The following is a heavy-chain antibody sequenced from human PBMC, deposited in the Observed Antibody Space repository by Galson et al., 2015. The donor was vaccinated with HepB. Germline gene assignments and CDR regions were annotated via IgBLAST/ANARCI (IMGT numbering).Heavy chain of an antibody. CDR3: TSQGVQDYGVSDY. CDR2: IRSKTDIGTA. Sequence: SLRLSCAASGFTFTNAWMNWVRQAPGKGLEWVGRIRSKTDIGTADYAAPVKGRFTISRDDSKNTLYLQMNSLKTEDTAVYYCTSQGVQDYGVSDYWGQGTLVTVSS. D-gene: IGHD3-16*01. V-gene: IGHV3-15*07. CDR1: GFTFTNAW. J-gene: IGHJ4*02.